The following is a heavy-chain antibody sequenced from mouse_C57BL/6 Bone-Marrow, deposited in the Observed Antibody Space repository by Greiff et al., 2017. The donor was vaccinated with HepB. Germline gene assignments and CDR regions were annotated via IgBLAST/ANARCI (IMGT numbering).Heavy chain of an antibody. CDR1: GFSINSDCY. CDR3: ARDGGSSYEGWYFDV. D-gene: IGHD1-1*01. J-gene: IGHJ1*03. Sequence: DVQLQESGPSLVRPSQTLSLTCTVTGFSINSDCYWIWIRQFPGNKLEYIGYTFYSGITYYNPSLESRTYITRDTSKNQFSLKVSSVTTEDTATYYCARDGGSSYEGWYFDVWGTGTTVTVSS. CDR2: TFYSGIT. V-gene: IGHV3-3*01.